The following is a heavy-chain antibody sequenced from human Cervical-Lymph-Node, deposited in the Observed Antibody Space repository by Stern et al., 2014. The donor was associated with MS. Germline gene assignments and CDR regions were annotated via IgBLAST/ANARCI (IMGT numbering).Heavy chain of an antibody. Sequence: QVTLRESGPTLVRPTQTLTLTCSFSGLSLSTSGVGVGRIRQPPGKALEWLAVYYWDDDNHSRPSLKSRHSIRKDTSRNQVVLTMTSMDPVDTATYYCAPGVYDHFAYWGQGTLVTVSS. V-gene: IGHV2-5*02. CDR1: GLSLSTSGVG. CDR3: APGVYDHFAY. CDR2: YYWDDDN. D-gene: IGHD2/OR15-2a*01. J-gene: IGHJ4*02.